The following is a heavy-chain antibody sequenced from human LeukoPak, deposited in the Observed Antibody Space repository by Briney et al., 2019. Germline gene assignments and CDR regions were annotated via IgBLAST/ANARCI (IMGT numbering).Heavy chain of an antibody. CDR1: GGSISSSSYY. Sequence: SSETLSLTCTVSGGSISSSSYYWGWIRQPPGKGLEWIGSMYYTGTTHYNPSLKSRVTISVDTSKNQFSLNLSSVTAADTAVYYCARQEIGLRSFDPWGQGTLVTVSS. J-gene: IGHJ5*02. D-gene: IGHD3/OR15-3a*01. CDR3: ARQEIGLRSFDP. CDR2: MYYTGTT. V-gene: IGHV4-39*01.